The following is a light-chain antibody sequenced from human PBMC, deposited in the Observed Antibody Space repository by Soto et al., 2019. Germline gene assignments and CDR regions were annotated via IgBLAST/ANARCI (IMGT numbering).Light chain of an antibody. CDR2: GAS. Sequence: EIVLTQSPGTLSLSPGERATLSCRASQSVSSSYLAWYQQKPGQAPRLRIYGASSRATGIPDRFSGSGSGTDFTLTISRLEPEDLAVYYCHQYDSSPLTFGGGTKVEIK. J-gene: IGKJ4*01. V-gene: IGKV3-20*01. CDR1: QSVSSSY. CDR3: HQYDSSPLT.